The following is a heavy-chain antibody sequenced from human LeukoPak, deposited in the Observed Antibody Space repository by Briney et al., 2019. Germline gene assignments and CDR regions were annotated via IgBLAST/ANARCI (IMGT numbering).Heavy chain of an antibody. J-gene: IGHJ4*02. Sequence: SVKVSCKASGGTFSSYAISRVRQAPGQGLEWMGGIIPIFGTANYAQKFQGRVTITTDESTSTAYMELSSLRSEDTAVYYCARVGHSSSGPFDYWGQGTLVTVSS. CDR1: GGTFSSYA. CDR2: IIPIFGTA. V-gene: IGHV1-69*05. CDR3: ARVGHSSSGPFDY. D-gene: IGHD6-13*01.